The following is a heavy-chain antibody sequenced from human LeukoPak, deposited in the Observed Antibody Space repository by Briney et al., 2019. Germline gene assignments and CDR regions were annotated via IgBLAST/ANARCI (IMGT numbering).Heavy chain of an antibody. D-gene: IGHD2-2*03. CDR1: GGSISSSS. V-gene: IGHV3-21*01. J-gene: IGHJ4*02. CDR3: ARDGEGGYCSSTSCYGDY. CDR2: ISSSSSYI. Sequence: ETLSLTCTVSGGSISSSSYYWGWIRQPPGKGLEWVSSISSSSSYIYYADSVKGRFTISRDNAKNSLYLQMNSLRAEDTAVYYCARDGEGGYCSSTSCYGDYWGQGTLVTVSS.